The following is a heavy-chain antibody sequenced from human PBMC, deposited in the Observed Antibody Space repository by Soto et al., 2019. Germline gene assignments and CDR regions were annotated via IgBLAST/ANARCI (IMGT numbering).Heavy chain of an antibody. D-gene: IGHD3-9*01. CDR1: GYTFTSYY. CDR2: INPSGGST. V-gene: IGHV1-46*03. Sequence: ASVKVACKASGYTFTSYYMHWVRQAPGQGLEWMGIINPSGGSTSHAQKFQGRVTMTRDTSTSTVYMELSSLRSEDTAVYYCAREDYDILTGPDYYYYGMDVWGQGTTVTVSS. J-gene: IGHJ6*02. CDR3: AREDYDILTGPDYYYYGMDV.